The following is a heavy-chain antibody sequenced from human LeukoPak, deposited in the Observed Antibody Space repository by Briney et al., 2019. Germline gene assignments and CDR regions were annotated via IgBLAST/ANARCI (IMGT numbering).Heavy chain of an antibody. CDR2: ITWNSDNI. J-gene: IGHJ4*02. V-gene: IGHV3-9*01. D-gene: IGHD6-19*01. CDR1: GFIFSSYA. Sequence: PGGSLRLSCAASGFIFSSYAMSWVRQAPGRGLEWVAGITWNSDNIDYAESVRGRFTISRDNAKNSLYLEMNSLRLEDTALYYCVKESEDSSGWATRYYFDYWGQGSLVTVSS. CDR3: VKESEDSSGWATRYYFDY.